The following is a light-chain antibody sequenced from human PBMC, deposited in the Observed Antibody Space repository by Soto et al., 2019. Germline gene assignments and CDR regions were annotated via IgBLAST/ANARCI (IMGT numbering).Light chain of an antibody. V-gene: IGLV2-14*03. CDR1: SSDIGDSNY. CDR2: DVS. CDR3: SSFRSSSTSYV. J-gene: IGLJ1*01. Sequence: QSALSHPASVSGSRGQSITISCTGTSSDIGDSNYVSWYQQHPGKAPKLVIYDVSNRPSGVSNRFSGSKSANTASLTISGLQTEDEADYYCSSFRSSSTSYVFGTGTKLTVL.